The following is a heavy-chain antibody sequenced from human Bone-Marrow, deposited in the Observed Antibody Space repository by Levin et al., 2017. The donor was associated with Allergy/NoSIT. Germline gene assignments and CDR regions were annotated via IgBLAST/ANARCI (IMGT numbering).Heavy chain of an antibody. V-gene: IGHV3-30*18. J-gene: IGHJ3*01. CDR1: GFTFSTYA. CDR2: ISYDGSGK. D-gene: IGHD2-15*01. CDR3: AKRGPKYCGGNSCYSGAFDV. Sequence: GESLKISCAASGFTFSTYAMHWVRQAPGKGLEWVAVISYDGSGKYYADFVKGRFIISRDNSKNTLYLQMNSLRAEDTAVYYCAKRGPKYCGGNSCYSGAFDVWGQGTMVTVSS.